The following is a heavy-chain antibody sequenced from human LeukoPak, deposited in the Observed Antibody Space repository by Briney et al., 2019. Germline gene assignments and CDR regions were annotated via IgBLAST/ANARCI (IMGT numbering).Heavy chain of an antibody. CDR3: AKDLTASQDY. D-gene: IGHD1-14*01. V-gene: IGHV3-23*01. Sequence: GGSVSLPCAASGFTFNRYALSWVRQAPGKGLEWVSTIGGGGENTYYADSVKGRFTISRDSSKNTVYLHMKSLRAEDTAVYFCAKDLTASQDYRGQGTLVTVTS. CDR2: IGGGGENT. CDR1: GFTFNRYA. J-gene: IGHJ4*02.